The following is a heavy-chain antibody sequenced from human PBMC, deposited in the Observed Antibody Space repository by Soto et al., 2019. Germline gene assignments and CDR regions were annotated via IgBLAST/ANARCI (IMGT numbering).Heavy chain of an antibody. J-gene: IGHJ4*02. CDR1: GGSISSSSYY. D-gene: IGHD3-3*01. V-gene: IGHV4-39*01. CDR2: IYYSGST. Sequence: SETLSLTCTFSGGSISSSSYYWGWVRPPPGKGLEWIGSIYYSGSTYYNPSLKSRVTISVDTSKNQFSLKLSSVTAADTAVYYCARTVITIFGVVIMGPFDYWGQGTLVTVSS. CDR3: ARTVITIFGVVIMGPFDY.